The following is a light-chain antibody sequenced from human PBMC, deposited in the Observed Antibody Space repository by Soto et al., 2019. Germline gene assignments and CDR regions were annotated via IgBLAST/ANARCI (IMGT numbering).Light chain of an antibody. CDR1: KGISSY. J-gene: IGKJ2*01. CDR2: AAS. Sequence: AIRMTQSPYSLSASTGDRVTITCRASKGISSYLSWYQQKPGKAPKLLIYAASTLQSGVPSRFSGSGSGTDFTLTISCLKSEDFATYYCKQYYSYPYTFGQGTKLEIK. CDR3: KQYYSYPYT. V-gene: IGKV1-8*01.